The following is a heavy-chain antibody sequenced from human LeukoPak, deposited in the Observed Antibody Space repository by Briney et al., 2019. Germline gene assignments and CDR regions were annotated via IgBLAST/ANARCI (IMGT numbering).Heavy chain of an antibody. CDR1: GFTFSAYW. D-gene: IGHD3-3*01. CDR2: IKPDGSDK. J-gene: IGHJ6*02. Sequence: GGSLRLSCAASGFTFSAYWMSWVRQAPGKGLEWVATIKPDGSDKYYVDSVEGRFTISRDNAKNSLYLQMNSLRAEDTAVYYCARDTVFGVITGPRMDVWGQGTTVTVSS. CDR3: ARDTVFGVITGPRMDV. V-gene: IGHV3-7*01.